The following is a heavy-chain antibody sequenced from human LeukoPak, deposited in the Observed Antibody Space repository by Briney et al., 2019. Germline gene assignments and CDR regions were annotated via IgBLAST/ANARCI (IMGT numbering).Heavy chain of an antibody. D-gene: IGHD3-22*01. CDR1: GFTFSSYA. J-gene: IGHJ4*02. V-gene: IGHV3-23*01. CDR2: ISGSGGGT. CDR3: AKDGPVWGYYDSSGHFDY. Sequence: GGSLRLSCAASGFTFSSYAMSWVRQAPGKGLEWVSVISGSGGGTYYADSVKGRFTISRDNSKNTLYLQMNSLRAEDTAVYYCAKDGPVWGYYDSSGHFDYWGQGTLVTVSS.